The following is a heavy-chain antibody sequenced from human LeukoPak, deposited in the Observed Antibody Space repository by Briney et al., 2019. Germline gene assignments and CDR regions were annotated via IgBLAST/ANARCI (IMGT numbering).Heavy chain of an antibody. CDR2: IYHSGST. CDR3: ARDSAVRGVISY. V-gene: IGHV4-38-2*02. D-gene: IGHD3-10*01. Sequence: PSETLSLTCTVSGYSISSGYYWGWIRPPPGKGLEWIGSIYHSGSTYYNPSLKSRVTISVDTSKNQFSLKLSSVTAADTAVYYCARDSAVRGVISYWGQGTLVTVSS. CDR1: GYSISSGYY. J-gene: IGHJ4*02.